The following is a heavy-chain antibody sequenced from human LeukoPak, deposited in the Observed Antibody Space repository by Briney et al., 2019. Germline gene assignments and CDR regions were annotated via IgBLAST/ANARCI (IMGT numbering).Heavy chain of an antibody. CDR1: GGSISSYY. V-gene: IGHV4-59*08. CDR2: NYYSGST. J-gene: IGHJ4*02. Sequence: SETLSLTCTISGGSISSYYWSWIRQPPGKGLEWIGYNYYSGSTNYNPSLKSRVTISVDTSKNQFSLKLSSVTAADTAVYYCARQGRDGYIVDYWGQGTLVTVSS. CDR3: ARQGRDGYIVDY. D-gene: IGHD2-21*02.